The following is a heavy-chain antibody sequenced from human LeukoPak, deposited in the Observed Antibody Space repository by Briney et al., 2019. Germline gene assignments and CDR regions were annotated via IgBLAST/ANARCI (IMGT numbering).Heavy chain of an antibody. CDR2: IRGDGIVT. Sequence: GGSLRLSCVASEFTFSNYWIHWVRQAPGKGLVWVSRIRGDGIVTNYADSVEGRFTVSRDNAKSTVHLQMNSLRDDDTAVYYCAGASPADFNLWGRGTLVTVSS. CDR1: EFTFSNYW. J-gene: IGHJ2*01. V-gene: IGHV3-74*01. CDR3: AGASPADFNL.